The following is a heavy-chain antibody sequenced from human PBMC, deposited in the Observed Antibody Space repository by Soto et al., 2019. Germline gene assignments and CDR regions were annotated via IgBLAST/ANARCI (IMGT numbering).Heavy chain of an antibody. V-gene: IGHV4-34*01. Sequence: PXXTLSLPFAVYGGSFSGYYWRWIRQPPGKGLEWIGEINHSGSTNYNPSLKSRVTISVDTSKNQFSLKLSSVTAADTAVYYCASSQWLARNYYYYYGMDVWGQGTTVTVSS. CDR2: INHSGST. CDR3: ASSQWLARNYYYYYGMDV. D-gene: IGHD6-19*01. CDR1: GGSFSGYY. J-gene: IGHJ6*02.